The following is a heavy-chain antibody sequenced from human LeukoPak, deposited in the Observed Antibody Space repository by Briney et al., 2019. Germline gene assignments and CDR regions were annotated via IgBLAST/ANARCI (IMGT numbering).Heavy chain of an antibody. CDR1: GFTSSDYY. CDR2: ISSSGSTI. D-gene: IGHD1-1*01. Sequence: PGGSLRLSCAASGFTSSDYYMSWIRQAPGKGLEWVSYISSSGSTIYYADSVKGRFTISRDNAKNSLYLQMNSLRAEDTAVYYCARDQENWNEEYYYYYYMDVWGKGTTVTVSS. J-gene: IGHJ6*03. V-gene: IGHV3-11*01. CDR3: ARDQENWNEEYYYYYYMDV.